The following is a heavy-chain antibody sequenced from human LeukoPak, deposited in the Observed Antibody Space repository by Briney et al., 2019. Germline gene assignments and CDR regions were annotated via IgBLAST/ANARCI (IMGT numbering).Heavy chain of an antibody. CDR3: AKAYYGSGSPLDWFDP. Sequence: GGSLRLSCAASGFTFGSYGMHWVRQAPGKGLEWVAIISYDGSKKYYGDSVKGRFTISRDNSKNTLYLQMNSLRAEDTAVYYCAKAYYGSGSPLDWFDPWGQGTLVTVSS. V-gene: IGHV3-30*18. CDR2: ISYDGSKK. D-gene: IGHD3-10*01. J-gene: IGHJ5*02. CDR1: GFTFGSYG.